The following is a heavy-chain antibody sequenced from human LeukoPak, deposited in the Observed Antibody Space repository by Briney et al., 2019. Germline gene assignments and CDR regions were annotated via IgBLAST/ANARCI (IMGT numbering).Heavy chain of an antibody. D-gene: IGHD6-13*01. CDR3: ARSDTAASSWYFDR. CDR1: GGSISSYY. CDR2: IYYTGST. Sequence: PSETLSLTCTVSGGSISSYYWSWIRQSPGKGLEWIGYIYYTGSTNYNPSLESRVTISVDTSKNQFSLRLTSVTAADTAVYYCARSDTAASSWYFDRWGQGTLVTVSS. J-gene: IGHJ4*02. V-gene: IGHV4-59*01.